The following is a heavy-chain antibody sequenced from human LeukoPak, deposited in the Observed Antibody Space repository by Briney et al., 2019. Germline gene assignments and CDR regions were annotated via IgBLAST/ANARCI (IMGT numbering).Heavy chain of an antibody. V-gene: IGHV4-39*07. CDR3: ACLLSGYSYGPGGVDY. Sequence: SETLSLTCTVSGGSISSSSYYWGWIRQPPGKGLEWIGSIYYSGSTYYNPSLKSRVTISVDTSKNQFSLKLSSVTAADTAVYYCACLLSGYSYGPGGVDYWGQGTLVTVSS. CDR2: IYYSGST. D-gene: IGHD5-18*01. CDR1: GGSISSSSYY. J-gene: IGHJ4*02.